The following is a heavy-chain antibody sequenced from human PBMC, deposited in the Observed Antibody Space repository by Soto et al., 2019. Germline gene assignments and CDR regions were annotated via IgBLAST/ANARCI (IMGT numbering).Heavy chain of an antibody. V-gene: IGHV3-30-3*01. CDR3: ARPLWRNDYNWGYFDL. D-gene: IGHD4-4*01. CDR1: GFTFSSYA. Sequence: GGSLRLSCAASGFTFSSYAIHWVRQAPGKGLEWVAVISYDGSNKYYADSVKGRFTISRDNSKNTLYLQMNSLRAEDSALYYCARPLWRNDYNWGYFDLWGRGTLVTVSS. CDR2: ISYDGSNK. J-gene: IGHJ2*01.